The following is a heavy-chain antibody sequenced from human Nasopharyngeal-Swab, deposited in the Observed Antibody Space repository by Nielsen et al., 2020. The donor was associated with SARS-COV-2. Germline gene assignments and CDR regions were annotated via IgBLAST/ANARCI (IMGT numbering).Heavy chain of an antibody. D-gene: IGHD6-19*01. J-gene: IGHJ4*02. CDR3: ARADSSGWFFSD. Sequence: WIRQPPGKGLEWVSYISSSDSTTYYADSVKGRFTISRDNAKNSLYLQMNSLRVEGTGVYYCARADSSGWFFSDWGRGTLVTVSS. CDR2: ISSSDSTT. V-gene: IGHV3-48*03.